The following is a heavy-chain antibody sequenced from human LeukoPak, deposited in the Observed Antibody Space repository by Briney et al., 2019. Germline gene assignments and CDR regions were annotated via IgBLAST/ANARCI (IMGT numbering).Heavy chain of an antibody. D-gene: IGHD5-18*01. V-gene: IGHV3-23*01. CDR1: GFIFSSYA. CDR3: AKGEARIQLWLGGFDY. CDR2: ISGSGDST. J-gene: IGHJ4*02. Sequence: GSLRLSCAASGFIFSSYAMSWVRQAPGKGLEWVSAISGSGDSTYYADSVKGRFTISRDNSKNTLYLQMKSLRAEDTAVYYCAKGEARIQLWLGGFDYWGLVTLVTVSS.